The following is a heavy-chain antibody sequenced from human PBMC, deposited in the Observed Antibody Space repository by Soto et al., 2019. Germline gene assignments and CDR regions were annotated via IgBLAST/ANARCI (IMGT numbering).Heavy chain of an antibody. V-gene: IGHV3-30-3*01. CDR2: ISYDGSNK. CDR3: ARGIPQGKVSYYYYYGMDV. J-gene: IGHJ6*02. Sequence: PGGSLRLSCAASGFNFSSYAMHWVRQAPGKGLEWVAVISYDGSNKYYADSVKGRFTISRDNSKNTLYLQMNSLRAEDTAVYYCARGIPQGKVSYYYYYGMDVWGQGTTVTVSS. D-gene: IGHD3-10*01. CDR1: GFNFSSYA.